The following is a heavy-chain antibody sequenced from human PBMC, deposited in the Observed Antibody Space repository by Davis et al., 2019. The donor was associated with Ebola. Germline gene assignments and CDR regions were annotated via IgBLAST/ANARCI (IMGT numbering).Heavy chain of an antibody. V-gene: IGHV4-39*01. CDR2: IYYSGST. D-gene: IGHD3-22*01. Sequence: SETLSLTCTVSGGSISRSSYYWGWIRQPPGKGLEWIGSIYYSGSTYYNPSLKSRVTISVDTTKNQFSLKLSSVTAADTAVYYCASATSKNYYDSSGYYYPWGQGTLVTVSS. CDR3: ASATSKNYYDSSGYYYP. J-gene: IGHJ5*02. CDR1: GGSISRSSYY.